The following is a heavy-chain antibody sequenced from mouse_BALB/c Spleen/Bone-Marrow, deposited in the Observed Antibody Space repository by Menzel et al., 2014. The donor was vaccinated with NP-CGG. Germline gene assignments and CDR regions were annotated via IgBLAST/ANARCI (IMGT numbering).Heavy chain of an antibody. CDR3: ARSSSYDYDVGFAY. CDR1: GYSITRDYA. CDR2: ISYSGST. D-gene: IGHD2-4*01. Sequence: EVKLEESGPGLVKPSQSLSLTCIVTGYSITRDYAWNWIRQFPGNKLEWMGYISYSGSTTYNPSLESRISITRDTSQNQFFLQLNSVTTEDTATYYCARSSSYDYDVGFAYWGQGTLVTVSA. J-gene: IGHJ3*01. V-gene: IGHV3-2*02.